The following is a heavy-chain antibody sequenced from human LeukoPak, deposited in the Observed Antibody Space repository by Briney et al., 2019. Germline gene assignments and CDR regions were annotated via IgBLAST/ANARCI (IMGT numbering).Heavy chain of an antibody. CDR1: GFTFSGYW. J-gene: IGHJ6*03. Sequence: GGSLRLSCAASGFTFSGYWMHWVRQAPGKGLVWVSRINSDGSITSYADSVKSRFTISRDNAKNTLYLQMNSLRAEDTAVYYCARHYYDSSGYYYFYYYYYMDVWGKGTTVTISS. CDR3: ARHYYDSSGYYYFYYYYYMDV. V-gene: IGHV3-74*01. CDR2: INSDGSIT. D-gene: IGHD3-22*01.